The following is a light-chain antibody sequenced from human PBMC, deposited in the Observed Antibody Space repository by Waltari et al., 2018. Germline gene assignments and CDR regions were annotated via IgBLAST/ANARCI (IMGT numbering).Light chain of an antibody. J-gene: IGLJ3*02. CDR3: CSYAGSSTRVV. CDR2: DVS. CDR1: SSDVGGYNY. Sequence: QSALTQPASVSGSPGQSITISCPGTSSDVGGYNYVPWYQQPPGKAPKLMIYDVSKRPSGVSNRFSGSKSGNTASLTISGLQAEDEADYYCCSYAGSSTRVVFGGGTKLTVL. V-gene: IGLV2-23*02.